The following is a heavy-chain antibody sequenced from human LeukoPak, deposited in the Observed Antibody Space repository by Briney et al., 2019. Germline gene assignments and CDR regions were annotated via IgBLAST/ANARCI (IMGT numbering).Heavy chain of an antibody. CDR2: IYDSGTT. CDR3: AKKVESKWFDP. Sequence: PSETLSLTCTVSGGSISSYYWSWIRQPPGKGLEWIGYIYDSGTTNYNPSLKSRVTISEDTSKNQFYLKLTSVTAADTAVYYCAKKVESKWFDPWGQGTLVTVSS. CDR1: GGSISSYY. J-gene: IGHJ5*02. V-gene: IGHV4-59*01. D-gene: IGHD1-1*01.